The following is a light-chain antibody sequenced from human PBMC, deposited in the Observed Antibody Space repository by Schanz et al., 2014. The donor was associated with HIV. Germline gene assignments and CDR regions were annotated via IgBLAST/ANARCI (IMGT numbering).Light chain of an antibody. V-gene: IGKV3-20*01. Sequence: EIVLTQSPGTLSLSLGERATLSCRASQSVSSYLAWYQQKPGQAPRLLIYGASTRVTGIPARFSGSGSGTEFTLTISRLEPEDFAVYYCLQYGSSPPYTFGQGTKLDIK. J-gene: IGKJ2*01. CDR2: GAS. CDR1: QSVSSY. CDR3: LQYGSSPPYT.